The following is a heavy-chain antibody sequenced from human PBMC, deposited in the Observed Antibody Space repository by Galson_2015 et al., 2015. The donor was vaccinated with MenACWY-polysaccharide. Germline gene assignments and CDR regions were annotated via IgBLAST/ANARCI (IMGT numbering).Heavy chain of an antibody. V-gene: IGHV4-4*07. J-gene: IGHJ4*02. CDR3: ARVGYSGYDSRFEH. D-gene: IGHD5-12*01. CDR1: RGSISSYY. CDR2: ISTSGST. Sequence: ETLSLTCTVSRGSISSYYWSWIRQPAGKGLEWIGHISTSGSTVYNPSLKSRVTLSLDISNNQLSLRLTSVTAADTAVYYCARVGYSGYDSRFEHWGQGTLVAVSS.